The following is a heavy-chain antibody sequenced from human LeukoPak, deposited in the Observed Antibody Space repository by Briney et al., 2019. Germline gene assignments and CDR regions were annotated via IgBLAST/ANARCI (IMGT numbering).Heavy chain of an antibody. V-gene: IGHV4-34*01. D-gene: IGHD3-10*01. CDR2: INHSGST. J-gene: IGHJ4*02. Sequence: SETLSLTCAVYGGSFSGYYWSWIRQPPGKGLEWIGEINHSGSTNYNPSLKSRVTTSVDTSKNQFSLKLSSVTAADTAVYYCARRNYYGSGSLDDYWGQGTLVTVSS. CDR1: GGSFSGYY. CDR3: ARRNYYGSGSLDDY.